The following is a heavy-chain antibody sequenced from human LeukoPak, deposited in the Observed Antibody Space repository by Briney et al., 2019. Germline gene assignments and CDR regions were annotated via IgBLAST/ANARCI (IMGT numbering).Heavy chain of an antibody. J-gene: IGHJ3*02. CDR3: AKDYGDYQGAFDI. D-gene: IGHD4-17*01. CDR1: GFTFSSYA. CDR2: IRGSGGRT. Sequence: PGGSLRLSCVASGFTFSSYAMIWVRQAPGKGLGWVSGIRGSGGRTYYADSVKGRVTMSRDNSKNTLYLQMNSLRAEDTAVYYCAKDYGDYQGAFDIWGQGTLVTVSS. V-gene: IGHV3-23*01.